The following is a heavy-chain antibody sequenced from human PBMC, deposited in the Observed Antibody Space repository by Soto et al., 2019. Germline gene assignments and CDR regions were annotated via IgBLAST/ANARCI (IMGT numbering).Heavy chain of an antibody. CDR3: ARSFYGDYEGGDYYYGMDV. V-gene: IGHV3-33*01. J-gene: IGHJ6*02. D-gene: IGHD4-17*01. CDR1: GFTFGRFG. CDR2: IWYDGSNK. Sequence: GGSLRLSCAASGFTFGRFGIHWVRQAPGKGLEWVAVIWYDGSNKYYADSVKGRFTISRDNSKNTLYLQMNSLRAEDTAVYYCARSFYGDYEGGDYYYGMDVWGQGTTVTVSS.